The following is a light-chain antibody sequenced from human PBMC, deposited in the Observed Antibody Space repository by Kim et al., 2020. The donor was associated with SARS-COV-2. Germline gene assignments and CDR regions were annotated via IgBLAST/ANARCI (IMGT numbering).Light chain of an antibody. CDR2: KDS. J-gene: IGLJ3*02. CDR1: ALPKQY. V-gene: IGLV3-25*03. CDR3: QSADSSGTYPWV. Sequence: PGQTARITFSGDALPKQYAYWYQQKPGQAPVLVIYKDSERPSGIPERFSGSSSGTTVTLTISGVQAEDEADYYCQSADSSGTYPWVFGGGTQLTVL.